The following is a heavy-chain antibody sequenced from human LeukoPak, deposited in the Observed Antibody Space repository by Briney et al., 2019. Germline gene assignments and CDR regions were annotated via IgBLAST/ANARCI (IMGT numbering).Heavy chain of an antibody. V-gene: IGHV3-23*01. Sequence: GGSLRLSCAASGFTFSNHGMNWVRQAPGKGLEWVSGISPSGDITYYADSVKGRFTISRDNSKNTLYLEVISLTAEDTAVYYCARVGGNIVTTTEGYFDYWGQGTLVTVSS. D-gene: IGHD5-12*01. J-gene: IGHJ4*02. CDR2: ISPSGDIT. CDR1: GFTFSNHG. CDR3: ARVGGNIVTTTEGYFDY.